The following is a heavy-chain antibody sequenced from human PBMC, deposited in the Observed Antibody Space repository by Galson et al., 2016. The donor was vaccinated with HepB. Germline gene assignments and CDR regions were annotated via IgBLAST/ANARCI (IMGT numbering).Heavy chain of an antibody. Sequence: SLRLSCAGPGFTFSRYGMTWVRQAPGQRLEDASSISRSGDSTDYADSVKGRFTISRDNSKNTLSLQMNSLTADDTAIYYCVQGSTAPAVWGKGTTVTLSS. J-gene: IGHJ6*04. CDR2: ISRSGDST. V-gene: IGHV3-23*01. CDR3: VQGSTAPAV. CDR1: GFTFSRYG. D-gene: IGHD1-26*01.